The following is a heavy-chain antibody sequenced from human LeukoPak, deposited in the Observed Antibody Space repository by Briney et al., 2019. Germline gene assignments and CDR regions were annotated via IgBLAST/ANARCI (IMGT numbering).Heavy chain of an antibody. CDR2: IKQDGSEK. CDR1: GFTFSSYW. D-gene: IGHD3-10*01. CDR3: ARLNYYGSGSYPDY. Sequence: GGSLRLSCAASGFTFSSYWMSWVRQAPGKGLEWVANIKQDGSEKYYVDSVKGRFTISRDNAKNSLYLQMNSLRAEDTAVYYCARLNYYGSGSYPDYWGQGTLVTVSS. J-gene: IGHJ4*02. V-gene: IGHV3-7*05.